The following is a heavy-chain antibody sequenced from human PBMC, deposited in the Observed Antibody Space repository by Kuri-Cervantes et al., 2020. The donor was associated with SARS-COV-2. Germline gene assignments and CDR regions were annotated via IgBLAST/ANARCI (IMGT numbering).Heavy chain of an antibody. D-gene: IGHD3-22*01. Sequence: SETLSLTCTVSGCSISSYYWSWTRQPPGKGREWIGYIYYSGSTNYNPSLKSRVTISVDTSKNQFSLKLSSVTAADTAVYYCARGPRTTLYYYDSSGYSPWGQGTLVTVSS. CDR3: ARGPRTTLYYYDSSGYSP. CDR2: IYYSGST. J-gene: IGHJ5*02. CDR1: GCSISSYY. V-gene: IGHV4-59*12.